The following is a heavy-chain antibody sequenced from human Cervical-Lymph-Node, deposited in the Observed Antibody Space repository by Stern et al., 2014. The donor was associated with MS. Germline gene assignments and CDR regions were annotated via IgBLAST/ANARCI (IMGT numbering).Heavy chain of an antibody. D-gene: IGHD6-19*01. J-gene: IGHJ4*02. CDR3: ARDLRYSSGWYGEDY. V-gene: IGHV3-48*02. CDR1: GFTFSSYS. Sequence: EVQLGESGGGLVQPGGSLRLSCAASGFTFSSYSMNWVRQAPGKGLEWVSYITSTSSTLYYADYVKGRFTISRNNAKNSLYLQMNSLRDEDTAVYYCARDLRYSSGWYGEDYWGQGTLVTVSS. CDR2: ITSTSSTL.